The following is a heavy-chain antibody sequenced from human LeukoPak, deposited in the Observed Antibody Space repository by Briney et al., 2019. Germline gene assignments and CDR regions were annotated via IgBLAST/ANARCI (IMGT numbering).Heavy chain of an antibody. CDR2: IYHSGST. D-gene: IGHD4-17*01. Sequence: PSETLSLTCAVSGYSISSGYYWGWIRQPPGKGLEWIGSIYHSGSTYYNPSLKSRVTISVDTSKNQFSLKLSSATAADTAVYYCARHPATVSKGWFDPWGQGTLVTVSS. J-gene: IGHJ5*02. CDR1: GYSISSGYY. V-gene: IGHV4-38-2*01. CDR3: ARHPATVSKGWFDP.